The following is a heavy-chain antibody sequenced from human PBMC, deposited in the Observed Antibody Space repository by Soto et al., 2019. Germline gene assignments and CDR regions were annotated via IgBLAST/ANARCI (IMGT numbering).Heavy chain of an antibody. V-gene: IGHV1-3*05. CDR1: GYTFTNYA. D-gene: IGHD1-26*01. J-gene: IGHJ6*02. CDR3: SSSATTADYSYGMDV. CDR2: INAGNGNT. Sequence: QGQLVQSGAEEKKPGASVKVSCKASGYTFTNYAMHWVRQAPVQRLEMMGWINAGNGNTKYSQKLQGRVTITRDTSASTAYMELSSLTSEDTAVYHCSSSATTADYSYGMDVWGQGTTVTVSS.